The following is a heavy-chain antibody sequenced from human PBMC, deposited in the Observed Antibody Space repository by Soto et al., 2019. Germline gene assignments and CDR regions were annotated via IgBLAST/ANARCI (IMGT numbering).Heavy chain of an antibody. J-gene: IGHJ4*02. CDR2: INPSGGST. CDR1: GYTFTSYY. D-gene: IGHD6-6*01. Sequence: QVQLVQSGAEVKKPGASVKVSCKASGYTFTSYYMHWVRQAPGQGLEWMGIINPSGGSTSYAQKFQGRVTMTRDTSTSTVYMELSSLRSEDTAVYYCAREGGGEYSSSSLDYWGQGTLVTVSS. V-gene: IGHV1-46*03. CDR3: AREGGGEYSSSSLDY.